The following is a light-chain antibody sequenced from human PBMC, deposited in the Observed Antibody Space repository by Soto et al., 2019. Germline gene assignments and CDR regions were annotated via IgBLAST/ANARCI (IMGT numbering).Light chain of an antibody. CDR1: SSDVGAYNY. CDR3: TSYTSSSTWV. J-gene: IGLJ3*02. V-gene: IGLV2-14*01. Sequence: QSVLTQPASVSGSLGQSITISCTGTSSDVGAYNYVSWYQQYPGKAPKFMIYEVSNRPSGVSNRFSGSKSGNTASLTISGLQAEDEADYYCTSYTSSSTWVFGGGTKLTVL. CDR2: EVS.